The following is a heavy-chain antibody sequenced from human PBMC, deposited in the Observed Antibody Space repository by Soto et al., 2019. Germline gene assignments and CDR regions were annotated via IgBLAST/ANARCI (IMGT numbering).Heavy chain of an antibody. Sequence: ASVKVSCKASGYTFTSYAMHWVRQAPGQRFEWMGWINAGNGNTKYSQKFQGRVTITRDTSASTAYMELSSLRSEDTAVYYCARGRWIQPKGWFDPWGQGTLVTVSS. D-gene: IGHD5-18*01. J-gene: IGHJ5*02. CDR3: ARGRWIQPKGWFDP. CDR2: INAGNGNT. CDR1: GYTFTSYA. V-gene: IGHV1-3*01.